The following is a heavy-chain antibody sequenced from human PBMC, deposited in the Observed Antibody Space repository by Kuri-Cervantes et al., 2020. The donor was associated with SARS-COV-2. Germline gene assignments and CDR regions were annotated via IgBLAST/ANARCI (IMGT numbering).Heavy chain of an antibody. J-gene: IGHJ6*02. D-gene: IGHD5-24*01. Sequence: SETLSLTCTVSGGSISSSSYYWGWIRQPPGKGLEWIGYIYYSGSTNYNPSLKGRVTISVDTSKNQFSLKLSSVTAADTAVYYCARVETDGYQTNYYYYGMDVWGQGTTVTVSS. CDR2: IYYSGST. V-gene: IGHV4-61*05. CDR1: GGSISSSSYY. CDR3: ARVETDGYQTNYYYYGMDV.